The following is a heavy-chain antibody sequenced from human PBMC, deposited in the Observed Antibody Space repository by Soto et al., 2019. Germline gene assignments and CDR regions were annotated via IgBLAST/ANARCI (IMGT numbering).Heavy chain of an antibody. CDR1: GFTFHTYS. Sequence: EVQLAESGGGLVKPGGSLRLSCAASGFTFHTYSMNWVRQAPGKGLEWVSSISSRSSYIYYADSVKGRFTISRDDARNSMYLQMSCLRVEDTSLYYCAREEVSRPNTYPGLDVW. CDR2: ISSRSSYI. J-gene: IGHJ6*01. CDR3: AREEVSRPNTYPGLDV. V-gene: IGHV3-21*01.